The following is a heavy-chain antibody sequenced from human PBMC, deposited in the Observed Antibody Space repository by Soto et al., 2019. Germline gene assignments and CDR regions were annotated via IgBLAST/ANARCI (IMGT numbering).Heavy chain of an antibody. CDR1: GGSISSYY. CDR2: IYYSGST. V-gene: IGHV4-59*01. J-gene: IGHJ4*02. CDR3: ARGGCSGGSCAFDY. Sequence: PETLSLTCTVSGGSISSYYWSWIRQPPGKGLEWIGYIYYSGSTNYNPSLKSRVTISVDTSKNQFSLKLSSVTAADTAVYYCARGGCSGGSCAFDYWGQGTLVTVSS. D-gene: IGHD2-15*01.